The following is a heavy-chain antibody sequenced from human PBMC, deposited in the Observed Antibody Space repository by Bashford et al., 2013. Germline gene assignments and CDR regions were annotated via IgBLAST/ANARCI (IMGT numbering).Heavy chain of an antibody. CDR2: INPNPNSGAT. CDR3: ARDGPVVGVWNAFDV. Sequence: ASVKVSCKASGYTFSDYYLHWVRQAPGQGLEWMGWINPNPNSGATKYAEMFQGRVTMTRDTSISTAYMELSSLRSDDTAVYFCARDGPVVGVWNAFDVVGRRTVVTVS. CDR1: GYTFSDYY. V-gene: IGHV1-2*02. D-gene: IGHD1-26*01. J-gene: IGHJ3*01.